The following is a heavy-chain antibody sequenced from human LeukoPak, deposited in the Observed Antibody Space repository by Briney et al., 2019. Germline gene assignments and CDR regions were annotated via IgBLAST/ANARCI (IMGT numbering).Heavy chain of an antibody. CDR3: ARGNWGFFDY. Sequence: SETLSLTCAVYGGSFSGYYWSWIRQPPGKGLEWIGEINHSGGTNYSPSLKSRVTISVDTSKNQFSLKLSSVTAADTAVYYCARGNWGFFDYWGQGTLVTVSS. CDR1: GGSFSGYY. J-gene: IGHJ4*02. D-gene: IGHD7-27*01. CDR2: INHSGGT. V-gene: IGHV4-34*01.